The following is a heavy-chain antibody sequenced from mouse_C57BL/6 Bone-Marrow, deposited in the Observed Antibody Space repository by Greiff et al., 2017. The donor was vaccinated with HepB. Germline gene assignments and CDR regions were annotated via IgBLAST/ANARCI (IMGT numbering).Heavy chain of an antibody. Sequence: EVKLVESGGGLVKPGGSLKLSCAASGFTFSDYGMHWVRQAPEKGLEWVAYISSGSSTIYYADTVKGRFTISRDNAKNTMFLQMTSLRSEDTAMYYCARRRQNGGYLYYFDYWGQGTTLTVSS. V-gene: IGHV5-17*01. D-gene: IGHD2-3*01. J-gene: IGHJ2*01. CDR2: ISSGSSTI. CDR3: ARRRQNGGYLYYFDY. CDR1: GFTFSDYG.